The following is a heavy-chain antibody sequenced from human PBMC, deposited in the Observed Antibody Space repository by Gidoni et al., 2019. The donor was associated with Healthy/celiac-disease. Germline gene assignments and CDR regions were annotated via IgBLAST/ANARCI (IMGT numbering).Heavy chain of an antibody. D-gene: IGHD3-10*01. Sequence: EVQLLESGGGLVQPGGSLRLSCAASGFTFRSDAMSWVRQAPGKGLEWVSAIRGSGGSTYYADSVKGRFTISRDNSKNTLYLQMNSLRAEDTAVYYCAKVNRPGSGSFDDYWGQGTLVTVSS. CDR3: AKVNRPGSGSFDDY. V-gene: IGHV3-23*01. J-gene: IGHJ4*02. CDR2: IRGSGGST. CDR1: GFTFRSDA.